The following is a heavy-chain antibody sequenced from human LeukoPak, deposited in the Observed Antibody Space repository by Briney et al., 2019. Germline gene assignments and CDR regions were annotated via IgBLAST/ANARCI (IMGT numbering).Heavy chain of an antibody. D-gene: IGHD6-13*01. CDR1: GDSIRSYY. J-gene: IGHJ4*02. CDR3: ARDPSAFAGYLDS. CDR2: IYPSGGT. V-gene: IGHV4-4*07. Sequence: SETLSLTCTVSGDSIRSYYWNWIRQSAGKGLDWIGRIYPSGGTAQYNPSLRSRVTMSLDTSTNHFSLNLTSVTAADTAVYYCARDPSAFAGYLDSWGQGILVTASS.